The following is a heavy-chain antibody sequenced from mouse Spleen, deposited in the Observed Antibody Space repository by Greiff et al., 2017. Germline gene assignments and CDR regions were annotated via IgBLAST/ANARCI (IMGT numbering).Heavy chain of an antibody. J-gene: IGHJ4*01. Sequence: EVQVVESGGGLVKPGGSLKLSCAASGFTFSSYAMSWVRQTPETRLEWVATISDGGSYTYYPDNVKGRFTIARDNAKNNLYLQMSHLKSEDTAMYYCARDRSSHAMDYWGQGTSVTVSS. D-gene: IGHD1-1*01. CDR2: ISDGGSYT. CDR3: ARDRSSHAMDY. CDR1: GFTFSSYA. V-gene: IGHV5-4*01.